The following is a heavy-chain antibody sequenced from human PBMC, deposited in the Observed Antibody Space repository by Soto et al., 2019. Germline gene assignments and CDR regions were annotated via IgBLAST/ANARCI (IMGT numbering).Heavy chain of an antibody. D-gene: IGHD1-7*01. CDR2: MSGSGGST. Sequence: WRSLRLACAASGFTFRTYAMSWVRQSPGMGLEWVSAMSGSGGSTYYADSVKGRFTISTDNSHTTLYLQMNSLRAEATAVYYCAAPQGITGTKYYYYGMDVWGQGTTVTVSS. J-gene: IGHJ6*02. CDR1: GFTFRTYA. V-gene: IGHV3-23*01. CDR3: AAPQGITGTKYYYYGMDV.